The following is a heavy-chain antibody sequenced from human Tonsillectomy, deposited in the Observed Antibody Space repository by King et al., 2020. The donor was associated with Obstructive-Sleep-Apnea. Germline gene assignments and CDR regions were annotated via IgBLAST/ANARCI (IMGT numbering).Heavy chain of an antibody. D-gene: IGHD6-13*01. CDR3: ARGSSSWPWGGDDPFDI. CDR1: GYTFSDYY. J-gene: IGHJ3*02. V-gene: IGHV1-2*02. Sequence: QLVQSGAEVKKPGASVMVSCKASGYTFSDYYMHWVRQAPGQGLEWMGWINPNSGGTYYAQKFQDRVTMTRDTSISTAYMELSRLRSDDTAVYYCARGSSSWPWGGDDPFDIWGQGTMVTVSS. CDR2: INPNSGGT.